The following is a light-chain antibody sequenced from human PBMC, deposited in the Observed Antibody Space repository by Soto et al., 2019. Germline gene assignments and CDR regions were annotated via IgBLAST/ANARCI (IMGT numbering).Light chain of an antibody. Sequence: EIVLTQSPGTLSLSPGESATLSCRASQSISSTFLAWYQHKPGQAPRVVIYGASKKATGIPDMFSGSGSGTDFNLTISRLEPEDFAVYYCQQYESSWTFGQGTKVE. CDR2: GAS. J-gene: IGKJ1*01. CDR1: QSISSTF. CDR3: QQYESSWT. V-gene: IGKV3-20*01.